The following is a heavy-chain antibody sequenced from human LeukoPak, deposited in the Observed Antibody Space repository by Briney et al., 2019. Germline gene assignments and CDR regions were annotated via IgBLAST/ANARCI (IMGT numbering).Heavy chain of an antibody. Sequence: SETLSLTCTVSGGSISSSSYYWGWIRQPPGKGLEWIGSIYYSGSTYYNPSLKSRVTISVDTSKNQFSLKLSSVTAADTAVYYRARHPSSIVVVIYYFDYWGQGTLVTVSS. CDR2: IYYSGST. J-gene: IGHJ4*02. D-gene: IGHD3-22*01. CDR3: ARHPSSIVVVIYYFDY. V-gene: IGHV4-39*01. CDR1: GGSISSSSYY.